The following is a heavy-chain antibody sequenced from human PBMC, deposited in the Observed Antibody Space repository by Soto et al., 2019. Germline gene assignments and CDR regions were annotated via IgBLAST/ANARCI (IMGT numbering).Heavy chain of an antibody. J-gene: IGHJ4*02. CDR2: IRNKANRYTT. CDR1: GFTFSDYY. D-gene: IGHD1-26*01. V-gene: IGHV3-72*01. Sequence: PGGSLRLSCAASGFTFSDYYMDWVRQAPGKGVEWVGRIRNKANRYTTEYAASVKGRFTISGDDSKNSLYLQMDSLKTEDTAVYFCAKSGIPSGTYLSSPDYWGQGTLVTVSS. CDR3: AKSGIPSGTYLSSPDY.